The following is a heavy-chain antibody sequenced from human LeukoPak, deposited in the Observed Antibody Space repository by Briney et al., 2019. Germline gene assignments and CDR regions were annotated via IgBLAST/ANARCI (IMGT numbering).Heavy chain of an antibody. CDR1: GFTFSDYW. D-gene: IGHD3-9*01. Sequence: GGSLRLSCAASGFTFSDYWMSWGRRAPGKGLEWVANIQQEGREKYYVDSVKGRCTISRDNASISLSLQMHSLRAPETSTHYCARDGYYDTLTSDKTFDIWGQGTMVVVSS. CDR3: ARDGYYDTLTSDKTFDI. J-gene: IGHJ3*02. V-gene: IGHV3-7*01. CDR2: IQQEGREK.